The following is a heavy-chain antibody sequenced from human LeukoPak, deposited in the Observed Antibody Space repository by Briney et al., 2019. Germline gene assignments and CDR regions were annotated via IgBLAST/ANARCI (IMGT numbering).Heavy chain of an antibody. D-gene: IGHD6-13*01. J-gene: IGHJ5*02. V-gene: IGHV4-34*01. CDR3: ARGGAAAGRLLRNWFDP. CDR2: INHSGST. Sequence: SETLSLTCAVYGGSFSGYYWSWIRQPPGKGLEWIGEINHSGSTNYNPSLKSRVTISVDTSKNQFSLKLSPVTAADTAVYYCARGGAAAGRLLRNWFDPWGQGTLVTVSS. CDR1: GGSFSGYY.